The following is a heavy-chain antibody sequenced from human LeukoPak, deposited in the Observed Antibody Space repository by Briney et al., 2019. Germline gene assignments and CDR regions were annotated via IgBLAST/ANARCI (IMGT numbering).Heavy chain of an antibody. CDR1: GFTFYDHG. J-gene: IGHJ4*02. V-gene: IGHV3-20*04. CDR3: AGGDRNGWYFDY. CDR2: INWNGGST. Sequence: GGSLRLSCAASGFTFYDHGMSWVRHAPGKGLEWVSGINWNGGSTGYADSVKGRFTISRDNAKNSLYLQMNSLRAEDTALYYCAGGDRNGWYFDYWGQGTLVTVSS. D-gene: IGHD6-19*01.